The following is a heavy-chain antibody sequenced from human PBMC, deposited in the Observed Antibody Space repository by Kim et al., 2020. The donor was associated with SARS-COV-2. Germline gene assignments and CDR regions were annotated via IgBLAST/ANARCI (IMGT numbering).Heavy chain of an antibody. D-gene: IGHD1-1*01. Sequence: GGSLRLSCAASGFTVSSNYMSWVRQAPGKGLEWVSVIYSGGSTYYADSVKGRFTISRHNSKNTLYLQMNSLRAEDTAVYYCARGSKLGRHSSATGTTWGMDVWGQGTTVTVSS. J-gene: IGHJ6*02. CDR3: ARGSKLGRHSSATGTTWGMDV. CDR1: GFTVSSNY. CDR2: IYSGGST. V-gene: IGHV3-53*04.